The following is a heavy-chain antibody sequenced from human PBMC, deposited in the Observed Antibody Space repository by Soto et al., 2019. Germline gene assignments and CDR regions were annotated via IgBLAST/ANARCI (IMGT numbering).Heavy chain of an antibody. CDR3: SRERNLEGDAFDI. CDR1: GYTFTGYY. V-gene: IGHV1-2*04. CDR2: INHNSGGT. J-gene: IGHJ3*02. Sequence: ASVKVSCKASGYTFTGYYMHWVRQAPGQGLEWMGWINHNSGGTNYAQKFQGWVTMTRDTSISTAYMELSRLRSDETAVYYCSRERNLEGDAFDIWGQGTMVTVSS. D-gene: IGHD3-3*01.